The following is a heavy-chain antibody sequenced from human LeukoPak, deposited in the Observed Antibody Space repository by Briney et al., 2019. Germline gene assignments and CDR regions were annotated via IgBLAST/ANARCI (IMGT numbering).Heavy chain of an antibody. Sequence: GGSLRLSCAASGFTFSDCYMSWIRQAPGKGLEWVSYISSSGSTIYYADSVKGRFTVSRDNSKNTLYLQMNSLRAEDTAVYYCARGGPAAGRFDYWGQGTLVTVSS. CDR1: GFTFSDCY. CDR2: ISSSGSTI. V-gene: IGHV3-11*04. J-gene: IGHJ4*02. D-gene: IGHD6-13*01. CDR3: ARGGPAAGRFDY.